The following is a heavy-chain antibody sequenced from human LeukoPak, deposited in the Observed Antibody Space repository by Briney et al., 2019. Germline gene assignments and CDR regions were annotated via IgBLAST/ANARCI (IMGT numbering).Heavy chain of an antibody. D-gene: IGHD6-19*01. J-gene: IGHJ4*02. CDR3: ARDRGAVTDVFDY. CDR2: IRSSGTTI. Sequence: KPGGSLRLSCVASGFTFSDYYMSWIRQAPGKGLEWVSYIRSSGTTIHSADSVKGRFTISRDNAKNSLYLQMNSLRAEDTAVYYCARDRGAVTDVFDYWGQGTLVTVSS. V-gene: IGHV3-11*04. CDR1: GFTFSDYY.